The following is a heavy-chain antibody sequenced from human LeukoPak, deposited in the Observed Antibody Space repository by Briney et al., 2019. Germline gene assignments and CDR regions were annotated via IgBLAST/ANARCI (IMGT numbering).Heavy chain of an antibody. V-gene: IGHV1-2*02. Sequence: GSSVKVSCKAPGGTFSSYAISWVRQAPGQGLEWMGWINPNSGDTNYAQTFQGRVTMTRDTSISTAYMELSRLRSDDTAVYYCARDASGDAGYKYGHTFDYWGQGTLVTVSS. CDR3: ARDASGDAGYKYGHTFDY. D-gene: IGHD5-18*01. J-gene: IGHJ4*02. CDR2: INPNSGDT. CDR1: GGTFSSYA.